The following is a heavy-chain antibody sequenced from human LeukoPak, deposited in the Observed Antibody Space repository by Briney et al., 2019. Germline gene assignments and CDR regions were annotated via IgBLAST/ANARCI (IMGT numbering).Heavy chain of an antibody. J-gene: IGHJ4*02. CDR2: IYTSGNT. V-gene: IGHV4-4*07. CDR3: ARVPYYYDSSGFDY. D-gene: IGHD3-22*01. Sequence: SETLSLTCTVSGDSISSYYWNWIRQPAGKGLEWVGRIYTSGNTNYNPSLKSRVTMSVDTSKNQFSLKLTSVTAADTAVYYCARVPYYYDSSGFDYWGQGTLVTVSS. CDR1: GDSISSYY.